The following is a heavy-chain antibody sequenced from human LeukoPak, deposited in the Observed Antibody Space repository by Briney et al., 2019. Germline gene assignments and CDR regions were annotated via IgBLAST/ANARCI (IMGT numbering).Heavy chain of an antibody. Sequence: PGGSLRLSCAASGFTFNSYAMSWVRQAPGKGLEWISALSASGGNTYYADSVKGRFTVSRDNLKTTLYLQMNSLRAEDTALYYCARGGDYGVKVDYWGQGTLVTVSS. V-gene: IGHV3-23*01. J-gene: IGHJ4*02. CDR2: LSASGGNT. CDR3: ARGGDYGVKVDY. CDR1: GFTFNSYA. D-gene: IGHD4-17*01.